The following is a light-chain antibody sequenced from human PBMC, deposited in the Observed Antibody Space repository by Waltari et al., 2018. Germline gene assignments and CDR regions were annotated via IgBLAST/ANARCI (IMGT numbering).Light chain of an antibody. CDR2: KAS. CDR3: QQYGSYPLT. V-gene: IGKV1-5*03. J-gene: IGKJ4*01. CDR1: QSISNW. Sequence: DIQMTQSPSTLSASVGDRVTITCRASQSISNWLAWYQQKPGKAPKLLIYKASTLESGVPSRFSGHGSGTEFTLTITSLQPDDFATYSCQQYGSYPLTFGGGTKVEIK.